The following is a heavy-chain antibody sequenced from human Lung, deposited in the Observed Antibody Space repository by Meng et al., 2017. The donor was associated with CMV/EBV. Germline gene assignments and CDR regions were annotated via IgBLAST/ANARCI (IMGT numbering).Heavy chain of an antibody. CDR1: GFNFKSYG. V-gene: IGHV3-30*02. D-gene: IGHD2-15*01. CDR3: AKSSNSVPRLFDS. J-gene: IGHJ5*01. CDR2: IRYDGSNK. Sequence: GESLKISCAASGFNFKSYGMHWVRQAPGKGLEWVAFIRYDGSNKNYEESVKGRFTISRDNSKNTLYLQMNSLTVEDTALYYCAKSSNSVPRLFDSWGQGALVTVSS.